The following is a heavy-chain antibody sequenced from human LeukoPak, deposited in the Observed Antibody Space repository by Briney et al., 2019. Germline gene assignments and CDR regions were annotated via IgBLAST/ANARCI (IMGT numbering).Heavy chain of an antibody. Sequence: GESLQISCKDSGYSFTSYWIGWVRRMPGKGLEWMGIIYPGDSDTRYSPSFQGRVTISADKSISTAYLQWSSLKASDTAMYYCARLVMSYYSNQQYYFDYWGQGTLVTVSS. CDR1: GYSFTSYW. D-gene: IGHD4-11*01. V-gene: IGHV5-51*01. CDR2: IYPGDSDT. J-gene: IGHJ4*02. CDR3: ARLVMSYYSNQQYYFDY.